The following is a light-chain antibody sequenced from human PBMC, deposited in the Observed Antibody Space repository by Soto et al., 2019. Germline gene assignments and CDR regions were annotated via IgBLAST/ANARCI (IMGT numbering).Light chain of an antibody. Sequence: DIVMTQSPDSLAVSLGERATINCKSSQSVLYSSNNKNYLVWYQQKSGQPPKLLISWASTRESGVPDRFSGGWSGTDFTLTISSLQAEDVAVYYCQQYYSLPYTFGQGTKLEIK. CDR2: WAS. CDR1: QSVLYSSNNKNY. J-gene: IGKJ2*01. V-gene: IGKV4-1*01. CDR3: QQYYSLPYT.